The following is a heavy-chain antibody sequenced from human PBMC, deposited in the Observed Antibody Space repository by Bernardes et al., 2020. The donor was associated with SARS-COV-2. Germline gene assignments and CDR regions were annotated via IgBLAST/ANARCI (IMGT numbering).Heavy chain of an antibody. Sequence: SVPTLVKPTQTLTLTCTFSGFSLSTSGMCVSWIRQPPGKALEWLALIDWDDDKYYSTSLKTRLTISKDTSKNQVVLTMTNMDPVDTATYYCARIRDFDILTGYYVLDYWGQGTLVTVSS. CDR2: IDWDDDK. D-gene: IGHD3-9*01. CDR3: ARIRDFDILTGYYVLDY. CDR1: GFSLSTSGMC. J-gene: IGHJ4*02. V-gene: IGHV2-70*01.